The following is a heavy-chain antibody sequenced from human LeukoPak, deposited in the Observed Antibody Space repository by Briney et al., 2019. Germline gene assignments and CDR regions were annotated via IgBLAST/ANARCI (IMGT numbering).Heavy chain of an antibody. V-gene: IGHV4-39*07. CDR3: ARLYYYGSGSYYSGYYFDY. CDR1: GGSISSSSYY. J-gene: IGHJ4*02. Sequence: SETLSLTCTVSGGSISSSSYYWGWIRQPPGKGLEWIGSIYYSGSTYYNPPLKSRVTISVDTSKNQSSLKLSSVTAADTAVYYCARLYYYGSGSYYSGYYFDYWGQGTLVTVSS. D-gene: IGHD3-10*01. CDR2: IYYSGST.